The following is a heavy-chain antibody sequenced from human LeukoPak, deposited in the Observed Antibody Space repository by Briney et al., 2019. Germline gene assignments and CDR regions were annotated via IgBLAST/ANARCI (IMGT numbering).Heavy chain of an antibody. CDR1: GYTFTSYY. CDR2: ISYDGSNK. V-gene: IGHV3-30*18. CDR3: AKPVGSYDSSGYYLFDY. J-gene: IGHJ4*02. D-gene: IGHD3-22*01. Sequence: SCKASGYTFTSYYMHWVRQAPGKGLEWVAVISYDGSNKYYADSVKGRFTISRDNSKNTLYLQMNSLRAEDTAVYYCAKPVGSYDSSGYYLFDYWGQGTLVTVSS.